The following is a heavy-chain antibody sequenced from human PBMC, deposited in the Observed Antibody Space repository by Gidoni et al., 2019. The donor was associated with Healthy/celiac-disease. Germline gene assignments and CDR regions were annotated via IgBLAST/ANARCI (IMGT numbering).Heavy chain of an antibody. J-gene: IGHJ5*02. CDR3: ARGLAGKVVVPAAMRRVPRGFDP. D-gene: IGHD2-2*01. V-gene: IGHV4-34*01. CDR1: GGSFSGYY. Sequence: QVQLQQWGAGLLKPSETLSLTCAVYGGSFSGYYWSWIRQPPGKGLEWIGEINHSGSTNYNPSLKSRVTISVDTSKNQFSLKLSSVTAADTAVYYCARGLAGKVVVPAAMRRVPRGFDPWGQGTLVTVSS. CDR2: INHSGST.